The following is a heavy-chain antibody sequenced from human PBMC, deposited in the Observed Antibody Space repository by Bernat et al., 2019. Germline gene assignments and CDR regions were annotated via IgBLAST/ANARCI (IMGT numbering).Heavy chain of an antibody. V-gene: IGHV3-23*04. CDR1: GFTFSSYA. CDR2: ISGSGGRR. Sequence: EVQLVESGGGLVQPGGSLRLSCAASGFTFSSYAMSCVRQSPGKGLGWVSAISGSGGRRYYAETVKGRFTISREDSKNTLYLQMNSLRAEDTAVYYCAKVRSQWLVNSWRRAAFDIWGQGTMVTVSS. CDR3: AKVRSQWLVNSWRRAAFDI. J-gene: IGHJ3*02. D-gene: IGHD6-19*01.